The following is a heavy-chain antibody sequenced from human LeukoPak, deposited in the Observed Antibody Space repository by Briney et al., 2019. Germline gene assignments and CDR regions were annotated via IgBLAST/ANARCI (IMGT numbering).Heavy chain of an antibody. J-gene: IGHJ4*02. CDR3: AKIAASTTLNY. CDR1: GFTFTNYW. D-gene: IGHD6-13*01. CDR2: IKQDRSEK. V-gene: IGHV3-7*01. Sequence: PGGSLRLSCAASGFTFTNYWMSWVRQAPGKGLELVANIKQDRSEKYYVDSVKGRFTISRDNAKNSLYLQMNSLRPEDTAVYYCAKIAASTTLNYWGQGTLVTVSS.